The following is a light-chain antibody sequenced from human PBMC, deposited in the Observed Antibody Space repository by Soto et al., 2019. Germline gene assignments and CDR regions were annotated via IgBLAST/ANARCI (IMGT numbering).Light chain of an antibody. CDR1: QSVSNNY. J-gene: IGKJ2*01. CDR2: GSS. V-gene: IGKV3-20*01. CDR3: RQYGSSPTST. Sequence: EVVLTQSPGTLSLSPGERATLSCRASQSVSNNYLAWYQQKPGQAPRLLIFGSSDRATGIPDRFSGSGSGADVTLTISRLEPEDFAVYYCRQYGSSPTSTVGQGTKLEIK.